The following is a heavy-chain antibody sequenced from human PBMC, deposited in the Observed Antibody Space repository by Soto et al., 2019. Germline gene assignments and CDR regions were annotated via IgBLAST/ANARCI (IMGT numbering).Heavy chain of an antibody. CDR2: ISAYNGNT. J-gene: IGHJ6*02. D-gene: IGHD3-3*01. CDR1: GYTFTSYG. V-gene: IGHV1-18*04. Sequence: GASVKVSCKASGYTFTSYGISWVRQAPGQGLEWMGWISAYNGNTNYAQKLQGRVTMTTDTSTSTAYMELGSLRSDDTAVYYCARDQGFLEWSTAYYYGMDVWGQGTTVTVSS. CDR3: ARDQGFLEWSTAYYYGMDV.